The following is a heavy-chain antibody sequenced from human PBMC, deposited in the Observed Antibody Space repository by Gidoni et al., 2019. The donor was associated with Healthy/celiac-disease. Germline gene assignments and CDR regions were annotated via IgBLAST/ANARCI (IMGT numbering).Heavy chain of an antibody. CDR3: ARDKGPYSSSSLTPLDV. V-gene: IGHV1-69*09. CDR1: GGTFSSYA. CDR2: IIPILGIA. Sequence: QVQLVQSGAEVKKPGSSVKVSCKASGGTFSSYAISWVRQAPGQGLEWMGRIIPILGIANYAQKFQGRVTITADKSTSTAYMELSSLRSEDTAVYYCARDKGPYSSSSLTPLDVWGQGTTVTVSS. J-gene: IGHJ6*02. D-gene: IGHD6-6*01.